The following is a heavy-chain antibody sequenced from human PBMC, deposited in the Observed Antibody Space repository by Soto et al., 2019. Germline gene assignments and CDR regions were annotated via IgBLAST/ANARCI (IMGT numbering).Heavy chain of an antibody. V-gene: IGHV4-31*03. J-gene: IGHJ6*02. CDR3: ARDLEYSSSGDYYYGMDV. CDR1: GGSISSGGYY. D-gene: IGHD6-6*01. CDR2: IYYSGST. Sequence: QVQLQESGPGLVKPSQTLSLTCTVSGGSISSGGYYWSWIRQHPGKGLEWIGYIYYSGSTYYNPSLKSRVSISVDTSNNQFSLKLSSVTAADTAVYYCARDLEYSSSGDYYYGMDVWGQGTTVTVSS.